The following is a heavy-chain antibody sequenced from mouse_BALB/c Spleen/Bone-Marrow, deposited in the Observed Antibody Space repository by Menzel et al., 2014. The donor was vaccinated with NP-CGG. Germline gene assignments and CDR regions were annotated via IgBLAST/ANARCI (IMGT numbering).Heavy chain of an antibody. CDR1: GDSITSGY. Sequence: EVQLQQSGPSLVKPSQTLSLTCSVTGDSITSGYWNWIRKFPGNKLEYMGYISYSGNTYYNPSLISRISITRDTSKNQCYLQLNSVTTEGTATYYCTRDYYGPWGQGTTLTVSS. J-gene: IGHJ2*01. D-gene: IGHD1-2*01. V-gene: IGHV3-8*02. CDR2: ISYSGNT. CDR3: TRDYYGP.